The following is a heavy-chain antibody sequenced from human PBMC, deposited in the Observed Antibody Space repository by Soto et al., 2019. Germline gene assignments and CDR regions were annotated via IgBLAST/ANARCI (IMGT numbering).Heavy chain of an antibody. CDR3: ARDPREYCISTSCPSPGWFDP. J-gene: IGHJ5*02. V-gene: IGHV3-74*01. Sequence: PGGSLRLSCAASGFTLSSYWMHWVRQAPGKGLVWVARIYCDGSSKNYADSVKGRFTISRDNSKNTLYLQMNSLRAEDSAVYYCARDPREYCISTSCPSPGWFDPWGQGTLVTVSS. CDR1: GFTLSSYW. CDR2: IYCDGSSK. D-gene: IGHD2-2*01.